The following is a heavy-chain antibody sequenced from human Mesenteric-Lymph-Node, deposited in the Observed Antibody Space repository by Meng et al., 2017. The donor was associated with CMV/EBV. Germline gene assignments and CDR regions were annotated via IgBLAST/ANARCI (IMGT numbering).Heavy chain of an antibody. V-gene: IGHV4-39*07. CDR1: GGSFSNYY. CDR2: IYYSGST. Sequence: GSLRLSCVVSGGSFSNYYWTWIRQPPGKGLEWIGSIYYSGSTYYNPSLKSRVTISVDTSKNQFSLKLSSVTAADTAVYYCARSEIGATDDAFDIWGQGTMVTVSS. CDR3: ARSEIGATDDAFDI. D-gene: IGHD1-26*01. J-gene: IGHJ3*02.